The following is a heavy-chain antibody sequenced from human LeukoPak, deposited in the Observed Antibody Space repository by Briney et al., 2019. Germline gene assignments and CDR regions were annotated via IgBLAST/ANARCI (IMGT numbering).Heavy chain of an antibody. CDR2: INRGGGGT. D-gene: IGHD2-21*02. Sequence: PGGSLRLSCAASGFTFTTFTMNWVRQAPGKGLEWVSAINRGGGGTYYADFVKGRFTISRDNSENTLYLQMNSLRTDDTAVYYCARESPACGEDCYFDYWGQGTLVTVSS. CDR1: GFTFTTFT. V-gene: IGHV3-23*01. CDR3: ARESPACGEDCYFDY. J-gene: IGHJ4*02.